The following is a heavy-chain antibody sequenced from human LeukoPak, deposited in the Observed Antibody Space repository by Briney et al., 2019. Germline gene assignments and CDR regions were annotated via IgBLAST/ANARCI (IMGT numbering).Heavy chain of an antibody. CDR2: IIPIFGTA. V-gene: IGHV1-69*13. D-gene: IGHD3-10*01. Sequence: ASVKVSCKASGGTFSSYAISWVRQAPGQGLEWMGGIIPIFGTANYAQKFQGRVTITADESTSTAYMELSSLGSEDTAVYYCARAGGRITMVRGVMVGFDYWGQGTLVTVSS. CDR3: ARAGGRITMVRGVMVGFDY. CDR1: GGTFSSYA. J-gene: IGHJ4*02.